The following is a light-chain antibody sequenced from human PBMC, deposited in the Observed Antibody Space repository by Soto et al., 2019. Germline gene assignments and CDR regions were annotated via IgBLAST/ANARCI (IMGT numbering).Light chain of an antibody. V-gene: IGKV1-39*01. J-gene: IGKJ4*01. Sequence: DIQMTQSPSSLSASEGDRVTITCRASQSISSYLNWYQQKPGKAPKLLIYAASSLQSGVPSRFSGSGSGTDFTLTISSLQPEDFATYYCQQSYSTLFTFGGGTKVEIK. CDR3: QQSYSTLFT. CDR1: QSISSY. CDR2: AAS.